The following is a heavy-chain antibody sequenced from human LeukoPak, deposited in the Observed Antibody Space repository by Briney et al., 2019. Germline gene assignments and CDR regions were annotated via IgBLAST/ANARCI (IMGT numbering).Heavy chain of an antibody. CDR3: ARAGGDYSWVYYYYYYYMDV. V-gene: IGHV4-39*07. CDR1: GGSISSSSYY. CDR2: IYYSGST. D-gene: IGHD4-17*01. Sequence: SETLSLTCTVSGGSISSSSYYWGWIRQPPGKGLEWIGSIYYSGSTYYNPSLKSRVTISVDTSKNQFSLKLSSVTAADTAVYYCARAGGDYSWVYYYYYYYMDVWGKGTTVTVSS. J-gene: IGHJ6*03.